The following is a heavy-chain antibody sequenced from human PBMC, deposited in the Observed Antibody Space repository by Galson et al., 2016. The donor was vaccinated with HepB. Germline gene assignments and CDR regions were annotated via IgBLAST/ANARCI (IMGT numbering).Heavy chain of an antibody. CDR1: GASLSGYY. CDR2: MDRDGSA. Sequence: ETLSLTCAASGASLSGYYWSWIRQPPGKGLEWIAMMDRDGSAKYNPPLQSRVTMSIDTSKNQFSLTLSSVTAADTAIYYCARGPFSTIELFAHFDPWGQGSPVTVSS. V-gene: IGHV4-34*01. CDR3: ARGPFSTIELFAHFDP. D-gene: IGHD4/OR15-4a*01. J-gene: IGHJ5*02.